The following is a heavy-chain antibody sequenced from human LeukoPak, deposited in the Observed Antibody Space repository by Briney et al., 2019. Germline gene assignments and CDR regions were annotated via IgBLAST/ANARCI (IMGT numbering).Heavy chain of an antibody. CDR3: ASADLRYCSIRSCFSFDY. CDR1: GYTFTDYY. Sequence: ASVKVSCKTSGYTFTDYYIHWVRQAPGQGLEWMGWINPNSGGTDYAQKFQGRVIITRDTSVDTAYMELNRLRSDDTAVYYCASADLRYCSIRSCFSFDYWGQGTLVTVSS. CDR2: INPNSGGT. V-gene: IGHV1-2*02. D-gene: IGHD2-2*01. J-gene: IGHJ4*02.